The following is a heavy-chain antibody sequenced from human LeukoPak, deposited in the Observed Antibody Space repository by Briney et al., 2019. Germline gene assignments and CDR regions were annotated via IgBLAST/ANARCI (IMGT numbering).Heavy chain of an antibody. CDR1: GYTFTGYY. Sequence: ASVKVSCKASGYTFTGYYMHWVRQAPGQGLEWMGWINPNSGGTNYAQKFQGRVTMTRDTSISTAYMELSRLRSDDTAVYYCARVGSYRPGDFDYWGQGTLVTVSS. CDR3: ARVGSYRPGDFDY. CDR2: INPNSGGT. D-gene: IGHD1-26*01. V-gene: IGHV1-2*02. J-gene: IGHJ4*02.